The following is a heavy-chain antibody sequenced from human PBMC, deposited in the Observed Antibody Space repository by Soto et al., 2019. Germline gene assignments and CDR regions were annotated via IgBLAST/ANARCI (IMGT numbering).Heavy chain of an antibody. V-gene: IGHV4-31*03. D-gene: IGHD7-27*01. Sequence: SETLSLTCTVSGGSISSGGYYWSWIRQHPGKGLEWIGYIYYSGSTYYNPSLKSRVTISVDTSKNQSSLKLSSVTAADTAVYYCAQSWGWASDAFDIWGQGTMVTVSS. CDR1: GGSISSGGYY. CDR2: IYYSGST. J-gene: IGHJ3*02. CDR3: AQSWGWASDAFDI.